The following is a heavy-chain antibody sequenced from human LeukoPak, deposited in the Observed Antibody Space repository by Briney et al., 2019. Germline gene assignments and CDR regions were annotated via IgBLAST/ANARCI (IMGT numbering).Heavy chain of an antibody. V-gene: IGHV3-30*18. Sequence: GGSLRLSCAASGFTFSSYSMNWVRQAPGKGLEWVAVISYDGSNKYYADSVKGRFTISRDNSKNTLYLQMNSLRAEDTAVYYCAKDGLESGSSWYVSFRYYFDYWGQGTLVTVSS. CDR3: AKDGLESGSSWYVSFRYYFDY. CDR2: ISYDGSNK. CDR1: GFTFSSYS. D-gene: IGHD6-13*01. J-gene: IGHJ4*02.